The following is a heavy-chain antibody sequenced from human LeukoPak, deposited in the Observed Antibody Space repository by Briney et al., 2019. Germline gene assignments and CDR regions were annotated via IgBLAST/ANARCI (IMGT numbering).Heavy chain of an antibody. J-gene: IGHJ6*02. V-gene: IGHV3-48*01. CDR2: ISSSSSTI. Sequence: GGSLRLSCAVSGFTVSSNYMTWVRQAPGKGLEWVSYISSSSSTIYYADSVKGRFTISRDNAKNSLYLQMNSLRAEDTAVYYCARDPPRRYCSSTSCYVGYYYYGMDVWGQGTTVTVSS. CDR1: GFTVSSNY. D-gene: IGHD2-2*01. CDR3: ARDPPRRYCSSTSCYVGYYYYGMDV.